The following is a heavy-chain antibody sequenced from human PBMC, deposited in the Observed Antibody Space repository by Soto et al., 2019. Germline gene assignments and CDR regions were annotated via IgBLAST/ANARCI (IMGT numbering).Heavy chain of an antibody. CDR3: ARGDNYYYYGMDV. D-gene: IGHD2-15*01. CDR2: INPNSGGT. V-gene: IGHV1-2*04. Sequence: ASVKVSCKASGYTFTGYYMQWVRQAPGQGLEWMGWINPNSGGTNYAQKFQGWVTMTRDTSISTAYMELSRLRSDDTAVYYCARGDNYYYYGMDVWGQGTTVTVSS. CDR1: GYTFTGYY. J-gene: IGHJ6*02.